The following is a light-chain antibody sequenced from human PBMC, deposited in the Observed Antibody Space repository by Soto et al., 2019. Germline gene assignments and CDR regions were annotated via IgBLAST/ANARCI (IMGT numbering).Light chain of an antibody. V-gene: IGLV2-14*01. J-gene: IGLJ2*01. CDR2: DVT. Sequence: QSALTQPASVSGSPGQSITISCTGTSSDVGGYNYVSWYQQHPGKAPKLMIYDVTNRPSGVSNRFSGSKSGNTASLTISGIQAEDEAVYYCSSYSSSSTLVFGGGTKLTVL. CDR1: SSDVGGYNY. CDR3: SSYSSSSTLV.